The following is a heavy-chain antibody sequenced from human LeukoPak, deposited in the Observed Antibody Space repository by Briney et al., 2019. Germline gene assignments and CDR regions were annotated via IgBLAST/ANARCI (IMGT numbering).Heavy chain of an antibody. V-gene: IGHV4-59*05. CDR2: IYYSGST. D-gene: IGHD2-2*01. CDR1: GGSISSYY. Sequence: PSETLSLTCTVSGGSISSYYWSWIRQPAGKGLEWIGSIYYSGSTYYNPSLKSRVTISVDTSKNQFSLKLSSVTAADTAVYYCARYARSTRYFDYWGQGTLVTVSS. CDR3: ARYARSTRYFDY. J-gene: IGHJ4*02.